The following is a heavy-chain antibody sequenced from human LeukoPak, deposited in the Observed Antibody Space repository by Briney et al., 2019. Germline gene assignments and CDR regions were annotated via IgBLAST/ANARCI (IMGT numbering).Heavy chain of an antibody. V-gene: IGHV3-21*01. D-gene: IGHD4-17*01. CDR3: ARDGHDYGDSFDY. CDR1: GFTLSSYS. J-gene: IGHJ4*02. Sequence: GGSLRLSCAASGFTLSSYSMNWVRQAPGKGLEWVSSISSSSSYIYYADSVKGQFTISRDNAKNSLYLQMNSLRAEDTAVYYCARDGHDYGDSFDYWGQGTLVTVSS. CDR2: ISSSSSYI.